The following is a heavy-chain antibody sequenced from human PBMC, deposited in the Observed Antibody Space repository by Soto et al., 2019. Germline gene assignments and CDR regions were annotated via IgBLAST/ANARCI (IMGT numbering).Heavy chain of an antibody. CDR1: GYTFTDVY. CDR3: ARDQYYYDSSGYLGGDY. CDR2: INPNSGTT. V-gene: IGHV1-2*02. J-gene: IGHJ4*02. D-gene: IGHD3-22*01. Sequence: ASVKVSCKSSGYTFTDVYIHWVREAPGQRLEWMGRINPNSGTTNYAQKFRGRVTMTRDTSISTAYMELSRLRSDDTAVYYCARDQYYYDSSGYLGGDYWGQGTLVTVSS.